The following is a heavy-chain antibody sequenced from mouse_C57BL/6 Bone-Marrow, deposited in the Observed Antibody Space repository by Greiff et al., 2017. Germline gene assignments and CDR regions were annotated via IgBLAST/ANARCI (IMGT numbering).Heavy chain of an antibody. D-gene: IGHD3-2*02. CDR2: ISSGGSYT. V-gene: IGHV5-6*01. Sequence: EVHLVESGGDLVKPGGSLKLSCAASGFTFSSYGMSWVRQTPDKRLEWVATISSGGSYTYYPDSVKGRFTISRDNAKNTLYLQMSSLKSEDTAMYYCARGSGPAYWGQGTLVTVSA. CDR3: ARGSGPAY. J-gene: IGHJ3*01. CDR1: GFTFSSYG.